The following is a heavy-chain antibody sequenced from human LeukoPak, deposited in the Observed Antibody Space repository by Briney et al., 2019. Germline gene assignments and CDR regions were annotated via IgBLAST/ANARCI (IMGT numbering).Heavy chain of an antibody. CDR1: GFTFSDHY. D-gene: IGHD3-10*01. Sequence: GGSLRLSCEASGFTFSDHYMSWIRQAPGKGLEWVSAISGSGGSTYYADSVKGRFTISRDNSKNTLYLQMNSLRAEDTAVYYCAKDNPTRITMVRGVLDYWGQGTLVTVSS. CDR3: AKDNPTRITMVRGVLDY. CDR2: ISGSGGST. J-gene: IGHJ4*02. V-gene: IGHV3-23*01.